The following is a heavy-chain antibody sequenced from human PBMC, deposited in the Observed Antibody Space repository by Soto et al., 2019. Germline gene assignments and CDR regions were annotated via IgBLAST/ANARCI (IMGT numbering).Heavy chain of an antibody. Sequence: QVHLVESGGGVVQPGTSLRLSCAAAGFTFSSYGMHWVRQAPGKGLEWLAMIYYDGNNKYYADSVKGRFTISRDNSRNTLYLQMNSLRAEDTGIYYCARVGGTVTSDFWGQGTLVNVSS. CDR2: IYYDGNNK. CDR3: ARVGGTVTSDF. J-gene: IGHJ4*02. D-gene: IGHD4-17*01. CDR1: GFTFSSYG. V-gene: IGHV3-33*08.